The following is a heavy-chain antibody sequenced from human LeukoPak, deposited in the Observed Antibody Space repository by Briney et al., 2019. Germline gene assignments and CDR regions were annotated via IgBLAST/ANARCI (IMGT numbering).Heavy chain of an antibody. CDR2: INPNSGGT. CDR3: ARQIREPWYSSGWYAQYYFDY. J-gene: IGHJ4*02. CDR1: GYTFTGYY. Sequence: GASVKVSCKASGYTFTGYYMHWVRQAPGQGLEWMGWINPNSGGTNYAQKFQGRVTMTRDTSISTAYMELSRLRSDDTAVYYCARQIREPWYSSGWYAQYYFDYWGQGTLVTVSS. V-gene: IGHV1-2*02. D-gene: IGHD6-19*01.